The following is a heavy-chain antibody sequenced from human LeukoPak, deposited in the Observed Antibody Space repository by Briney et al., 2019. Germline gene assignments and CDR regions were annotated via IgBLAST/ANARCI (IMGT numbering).Heavy chain of an antibody. CDR3: ARDLGFGELYFDY. J-gene: IGHJ4*02. Sequence: GGSLRLSCTGSGFTFSNYRMNWVRQAPGKGLEWISYSNAAGSPVSYAESVQGRFTISRDNAKNSLYLEMNSLRAEDMAVYYCARDLGFGELYFDYWGQGTLVTVSS. CDR2: SNAAGSPV. V-gene: IGHV3-48*04. CDR1: GFTFSNYR. D-gene: IGHD3-10*01.